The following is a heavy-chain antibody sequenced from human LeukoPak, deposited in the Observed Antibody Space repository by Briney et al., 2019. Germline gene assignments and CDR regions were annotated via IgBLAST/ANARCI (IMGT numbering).Heavy chain of an antibody. J-gene: IGHJ4*02. D-gene: IGHD5-24*01. CDR2: FYVGGAT. CDR1: GFSVTNNY. CDR3: ARGDGYNFFDY. Sequence: GGSLRPSCAVSGFSVTNNYMSWVRQAPGKGLEWVSVFYVGGATYYADSVKGRFTISRDNSENTLYLQMKSLRAEDTAVYYCARGDGYNFFDYWGQGTLVTVSS. V-gene: IGHV3-53*01.